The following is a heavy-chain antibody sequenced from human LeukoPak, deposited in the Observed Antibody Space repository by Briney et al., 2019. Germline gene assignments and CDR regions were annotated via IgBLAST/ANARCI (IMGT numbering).Heavy chain of an antibody. CDR1: GYTFTSYG. CDR3: AREWGTMVRGNTLGAFDI. J-gene: IGHJ3*02. D-gene: IGHD3-10*01. Sequence: GASVKVSCKASGYTFTSYGISWVRQAPGQGLEWMGWISAYNGNTNYAQKLQGRVTMTTDTSTSTAYMELRSLRSDDTAVYYCAREWGTMVRGNTLGAFDIWGQGTMVTVSS. V-gene: IGHV1-18*01. CDR2: ISAYNGNT.